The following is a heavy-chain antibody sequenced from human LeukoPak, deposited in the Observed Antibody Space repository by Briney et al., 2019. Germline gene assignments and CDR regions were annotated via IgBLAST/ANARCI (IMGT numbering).Heavy chain of an antibody. CDR1: GFTFDDYA. CDR3: AKVTYDFGFDY. D-gene: IGHD3-3*01. CDR2: ISWNSGSI. Sequence: GRSLRLSCAASGFTFDDYAMHWVRQAPGKGLEWVSGISWNSGSIGYADSVKGRFTISGDNAKNSLYLQMNSLRAEDMALYYCAKVTYDFGFDYWGQGTLVTVSS. V-gene: IGHV3-9*03. J-gene: IGHJ4*02.